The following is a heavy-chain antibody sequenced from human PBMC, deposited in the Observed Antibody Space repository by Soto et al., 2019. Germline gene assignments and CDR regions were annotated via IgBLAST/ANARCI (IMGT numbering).Heavy chain of an antibody. Sequence: QVQLVESGGGVVQPGRSLRLSCAASGFTFSSYAMHWDRQAPGKGMEWVAVISYDGSKKYYADSVKGRFTISRDNSKNTLYLQMNSLRAEDTALYYCGRGEPGPDFDYWGQGTLVTVSS. CDR3: GRGEPGPDFDY. V-gene: IGHV3-30-3*01. CDR1: GFTFSSYA. D-gene: IGHD1-26*01. CDR2: ISYDGSKK. J-gene: IGHJ4*02.